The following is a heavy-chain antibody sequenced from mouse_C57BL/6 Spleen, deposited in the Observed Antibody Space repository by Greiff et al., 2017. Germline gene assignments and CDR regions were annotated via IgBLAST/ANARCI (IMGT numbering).Heavy chain of an antibody. V-gene: IGHV1-52*01. J-gene: IGHJ3*01. D-gene: IGHD2-3*01. CDR1: GYTFTSYW. CDR3: AKDGYYGFAY. CDR2: IDPSDSET. Sequence: QVQLQQPGAELVRPGSSVKLSCKASGYTFTSYWMHWVKQRPIQGLEWIGNIDPSDSETHYNQKFKDKDTLTVDKSSSTAYMQLSSLTAEDSAVYYCAKDGYYGFAYWGKGTLVTVSA.